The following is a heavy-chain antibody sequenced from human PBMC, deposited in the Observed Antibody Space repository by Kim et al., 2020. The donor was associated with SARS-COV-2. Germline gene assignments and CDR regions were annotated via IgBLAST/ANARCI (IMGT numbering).Heavy chain of an antibody. D-gene: IGHD2-21*01. CDR3: AREPYCDDNTCYAFVL. CDR2: INVDSDAI. J-gene: IGHJ3*01. V-gene: IGHV3-48*02. Sequence: GGSLRLSCAGSGFSFSNYNMHWVRQAPGKGLEWISYINVDSDAIHYADSVGGRFSVSRDNAKNSLYLQMSSLKDEDTAMYYCAREPYCDDNTCYAFVLWG. CDR1: GFSFSNYN.